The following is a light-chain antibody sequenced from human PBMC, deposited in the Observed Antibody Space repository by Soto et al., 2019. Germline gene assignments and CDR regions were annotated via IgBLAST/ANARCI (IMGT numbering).Light chain of an antibody. Sequence: DIQMTQSPSSLSASVGDRVTITCRASQGIRNDVGWYQQRPGNAPKRLIYAASTLQSGFPSQFSGSGFGTEFTLTISGLQAEDSATDYCLQYHSFPRTFGRGTNVEVK. CDR2: AAS. CDR3: LQYHSFPRT. J-gene: IGKJ1*01. CDR1: QGIRND. V-gene: IGKV1-17*01.